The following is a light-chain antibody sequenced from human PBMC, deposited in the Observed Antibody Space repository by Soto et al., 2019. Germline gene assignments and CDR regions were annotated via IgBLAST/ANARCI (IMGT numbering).Light chain of an antibody. Sequence: QSVLTQPASVSGSPGQSITISCTGTSSDVGGFNYVSWYQQHPGKAPKLLIFDVYSRPSGISNRFSGSKSGNTASLTISGLQAEDEADYYCSSYTTSSSYVCGAGTKVTV. V-gene: IGLV2-14*01. CDR1: SSDVGGFNY. CDR3: SSYTTSSSYV. J-gene: IGLJ1*01. CDR2: DVY.